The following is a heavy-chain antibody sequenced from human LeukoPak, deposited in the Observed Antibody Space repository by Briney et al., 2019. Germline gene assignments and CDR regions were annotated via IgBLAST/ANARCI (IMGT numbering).Heavy chain of an antibody. Sequence: PSETLSLTCTVSGGSISSYYWSWIRQPPGKGLEWIGYIYYSGSTNYNPSLKSRVTISVDTSKNQFSLKLSSVTAAGTAVYYCASMDIVARGSFDYWGQGTLVTVSS. CDR1: GGSISSYY. D-gene: IGHD5-12*01. CDR3: ASMDIVARGSFDY. V-gene: IGHV4-59*01. CDR2: IYYSGST. J-gene: IGHJ4*02.